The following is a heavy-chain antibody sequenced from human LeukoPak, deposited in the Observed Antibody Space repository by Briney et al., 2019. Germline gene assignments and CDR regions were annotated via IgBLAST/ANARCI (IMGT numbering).Heavy chain of an antibody. CDR3: ARHNYYYDSSGYYSNFDY. D-gene: IGHD3-22*01. CDR1: GGPISSYY. J-gene: IGHJ4*02. V-gene: IGHV4-59*08. Sequence: SETLSLTCTVSGGPISSYYWSWIRQPPGKGLEWLGYIYYRGSTNYNPSLKSRVTISVDTSKNQFSLKLSSVTAADTAVYYCARHNYYYDSSGYYSNFDYWGQGTLVTVSS. CDR2: IYYRGST.